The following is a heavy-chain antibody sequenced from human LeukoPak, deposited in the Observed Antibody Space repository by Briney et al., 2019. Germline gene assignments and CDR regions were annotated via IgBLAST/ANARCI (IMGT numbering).Heavy chain of an antibody. V-gene: IGHV1-2*02. J-gene: IGHJ5*02. CDR1: GYTFTGYY. CDR2: INPNSGGT. D-gene: IGHD6-13*01. Sequence: ASVKVSCKASGYTFTGYYIHWVRQAPGQGLEWMGWINPNSGGTSYAQKFQGRVTMTRDTSISTAYMELSSLRSDDTAAYYCARDWAAGTVVNWFDPWGQGTLVTVSS. CDR3: ARDWAAGTVVNWFDP.